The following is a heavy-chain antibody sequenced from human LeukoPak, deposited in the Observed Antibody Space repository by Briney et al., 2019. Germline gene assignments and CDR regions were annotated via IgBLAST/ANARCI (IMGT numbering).Heavy chain of an antibody. V-gene: IGHV1-46*01. J-gene: IGHJ5*02. CDR3: ARAVGPRGGNWFDP. CDR2: VNPSSGST. D-gene: IGHD1-26*01. CDR1: GYTFTSYF. Sequence: ASVKVSCKASGYTFTSYFMHWVRQAPGQGLEWMGVVNPSSGSTAYSQKFQGRVTMTRDTSTSTVYMDLGSLRSDDTAVYYCARAVGPRGGNWFDPWGQGTLVTVSS.